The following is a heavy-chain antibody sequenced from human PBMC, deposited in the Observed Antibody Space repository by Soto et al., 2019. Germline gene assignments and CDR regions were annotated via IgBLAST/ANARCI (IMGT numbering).Heavy chain of an antibody. J-gene: IGHJ4*02. CDR3: AHCRPNAYFVY. Sequence: QITLKESGPTLVKHTQTLTLTCTLSGFSLSTSGVGVGWIRQPPGNALEWLALIYWDDDKRYSPSLKSRLTVTKDTSKNQVVLTMTNMDPVDTATYYCAHCRPNAYFVYWGQGSLVTVSS. CDR1: GFSLSTSGVG. CDR2: IYWDDDK. V-gene: IGHV2-5*02. D-gene: IGHD6-6*01.